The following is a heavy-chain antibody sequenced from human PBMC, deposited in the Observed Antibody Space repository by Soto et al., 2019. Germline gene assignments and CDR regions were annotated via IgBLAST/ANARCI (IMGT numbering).Heavy chain of an antibody. D-gene: IGHD3-16*01. CDR1: GFMFEDFA. V-gene: IGHV3-9*01. CDR2: INWNVVNK. CDR3: AKDVERLGELWGYVQS. J-gene: IGHJ1*01. Sequence: PGGSLRLSCTVSGFMFEDFAMHWVRQAPGQGLEWVSGINWNVVNKGYAESVLGRFTISRDNAKKSLYLDMNYLRSEDTALYFCAKDVERLGELWGYVQSWRQGTLVTVSS.